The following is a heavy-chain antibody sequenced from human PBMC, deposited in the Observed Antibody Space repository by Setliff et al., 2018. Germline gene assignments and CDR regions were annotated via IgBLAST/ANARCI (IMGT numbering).Heavy chain of an antibody. CDR3: ATNPYQLLNFDY. CDR2: ISNRGST. J-gene: IGHJ4*02. CDR1: GDYISSQY. Sequence: SETLSLTCTVSGDYISSQYWSWIRQPPGKGLEWIGYISNRGSTDYNPSLKSRVTISEDTSRSQFSLKLSSVTAADTAVYYCATNPYQLLNFDYWGQGTLVTVS. V-gene: IGHV4-59*08. D-gene: IGHD2-2*01.